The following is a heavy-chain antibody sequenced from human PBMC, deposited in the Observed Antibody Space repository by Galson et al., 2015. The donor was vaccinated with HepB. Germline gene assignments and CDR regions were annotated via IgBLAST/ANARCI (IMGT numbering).Heavy chain of an antibody. Sequence: SLRLSCAASGFTFSVHFMHWVRQAPGKGLEYVAAISSRGDGTYYADSVKGRFIISRDNSQNTVYLQMTSLRPEGTAVYYCVKADSYFYDTSGYPRDSWGRGSLVTVSS. D-gene: IGHD3-22*01. CDR3: VKADSYFYDTSGYPRDS. CDR2: ISSRGDGT. CDR1: GFTFSVHF. V-gene: IGHV3-64D*06. J-gene: IGHJ4*02.